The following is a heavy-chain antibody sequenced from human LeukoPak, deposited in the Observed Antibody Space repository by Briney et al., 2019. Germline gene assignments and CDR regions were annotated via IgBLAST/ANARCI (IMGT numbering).Heavy chain of an antibody. J-gene: IGHJ3*02. CDR3: ARMVRGVIAQTGGWAFDI. CDR2: IRYDGSNK. D-gene: IGHD3-10*01. CDR1: GFTFSSYG. V-gene: IGHV3-30*02. Sequence: GGSLRLSCAASGFTFSSYGMHWVRQAPGKGLEWVSFIRYDGSNKYYADSVKGRFTISRDNSKNTLYLQMNRLRAEDTAVYYCARMVRGVIAQTGGWAFDIWGQGTMVTVSS.